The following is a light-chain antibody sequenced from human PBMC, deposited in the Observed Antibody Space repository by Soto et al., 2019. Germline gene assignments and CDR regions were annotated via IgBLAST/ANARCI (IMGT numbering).Light chain of an antibody. CDR2: DAS. Sequence: EIVLTQSPATLSLSPGERATLSCRASQSVGNYLVWYQLKPGQAPRLLIYDASNRATDIPARFSGSGSGTDFTLTISSLEPEDFAVYYCQQRSSWPLTFSGGTKVEIK. V-gene: IGKV3-11*01. J-gene: IGKJ4*01. CDR1: QSVGNY. CDR3: QQRSSWPLT.